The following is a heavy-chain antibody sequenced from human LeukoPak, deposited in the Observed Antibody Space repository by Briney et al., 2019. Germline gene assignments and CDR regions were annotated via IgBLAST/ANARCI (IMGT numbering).Heavy chain of an antibody. D-gene: IGHD2-2*01. CDR3: AKGCSSTSCYHSMDV. CDR1: GFTFSSYA. Sequence: GGSLRLSCAASGFTFSSYAMSWVRQAPGKGLEWVSAISGSGGSTYYADSVKGRFTISRDNSKDTLYLQMNSLRAEDTAVYYCAKGCSSTSCYHSMDVWGKGTTVTVSS. V-gene: IGHV3-23*01. CDR2: ISGSGGST. J-gene: IGHJ6*04.